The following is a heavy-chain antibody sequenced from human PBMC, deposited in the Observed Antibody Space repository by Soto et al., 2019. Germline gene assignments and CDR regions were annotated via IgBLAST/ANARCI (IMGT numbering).Heavy chain of an antibody. CDR1: GFAFSNFA. V-gene: IGHV3-23*01. D-gene: IGHD1-26*01. Sequence: GGSLRLSCAASGFAFSNFAVNWVRRAPGRGLEWVSAISAAGGSTYYADAVKGRFTISRDNSKNTLYLHISSLRAEDSAIFYCGKAESCNSGGYFAIFDFWGQVTLVNVP. J-gene: IGHJ4*02. CDR3: GKAESCNSGGYFAIFDF. CDR2: ISAAGGST.